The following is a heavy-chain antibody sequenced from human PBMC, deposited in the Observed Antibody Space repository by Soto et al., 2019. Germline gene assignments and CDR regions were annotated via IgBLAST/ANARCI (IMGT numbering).Heavy chain of an antibody. CDR1: RFTFRNYG. V-gene: IGHV3-23*01. J-gene: IGHJ6*02. CDR2: ISPTGEQR. Sequence: GGSLRLSCAASRFTFRNYGMSWVRQGPGKGLEWVSGISPTGEQRFYVDSVKGRFFISRDNSQNTLSLEMSNLRADDTAVYYCAKRYGPGSYRDFNSYYGMDILGQATSVTVS. D-gene: IGHD3-10*01. CDR3: AKRYGPGSYRDFNSYYGMDI.